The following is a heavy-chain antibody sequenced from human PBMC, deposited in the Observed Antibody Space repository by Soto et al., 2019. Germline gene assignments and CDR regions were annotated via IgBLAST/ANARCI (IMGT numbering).Heavy chain of an antibody. CDR1: GFTFSSYS. V-gene: IGHV3-48*01. CDR2: ISSSSSTI. Sequence: GGSLRLSCAASGFTFSSYSMNWVRQAPGKGLEWVSYISSSSSTIYYADSVKGRFTISRDNAKNSLYLQMNSLRAEDTAVYYCARTHYYGDIVDYWYFDLWGRGTLVTVSS. J-gene: IGHJ2*01. CDR3: ARTHYYGDIVDYWYFDL. D-gene: IGHD3-10*01.